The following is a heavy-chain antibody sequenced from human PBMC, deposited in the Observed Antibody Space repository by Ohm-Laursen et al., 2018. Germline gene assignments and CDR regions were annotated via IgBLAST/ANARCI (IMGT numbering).Heavy chain of an antibody. CDR1: GYTFTSYA. D-gene: IGHD4-23*01. CDR2: MNPYSGNT. J-gene: IGHJ5*02. V-gene: IGHV1-8*02. CDR3: ARAVRYQLLSDP. Sequence: ASVKVSCKASGYTFTSYAISWVRQATGQGLEWMGWMNPYSGNTGYAQKFQGRVTTTSDSSISTAYMELYSLTSEDTATYYCARAVRYQLLSDPWGQGTLVTVSS.